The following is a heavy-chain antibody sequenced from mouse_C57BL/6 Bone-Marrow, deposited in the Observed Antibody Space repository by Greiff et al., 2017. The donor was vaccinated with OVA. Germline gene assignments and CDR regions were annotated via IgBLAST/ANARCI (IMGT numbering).Heavy chain of an antibody. CDR2: IYPGGGYT. D-gene: IGHD2-2*01. V-gene: IGHV1-63*01. J-gene: IGHJ3*01. CDR1: GYTFTNYW. Sequence: QVQLKESGAELVRPGTSVKMSCKASGYTFTNYWIGWAKQRPGHGLEWIGDIYPGGGYTNYNEKFKGKATLTVDTSSSTAYMELHSLTSEDSAVYFCARVGGGYEGPWFAYWGQGTLVTVSA. CDR3: ARVGGGYEGPWFAY.